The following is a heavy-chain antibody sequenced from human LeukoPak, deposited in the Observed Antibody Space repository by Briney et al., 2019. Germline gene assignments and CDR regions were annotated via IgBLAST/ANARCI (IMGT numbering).Heavy chain of an antibody. CDR2: ISGSGGST. D-gene: IGHD3-10*01. J-gene: IGHJ4*02. V-gene: IGHV3-23*01. CDR3: ASHYGSGKWFDY. Sequence: PGGSLRLSRAASGFTFSSYAMSWVRQAPGKGLEWVSAISGSGGSTYYADSVKGRFTISRDNSKNTLYLQMNSLRAEDTAVYYCASHYGSGKWFDYWGQGTLATVSS. CDR1: GFTFSSYA.